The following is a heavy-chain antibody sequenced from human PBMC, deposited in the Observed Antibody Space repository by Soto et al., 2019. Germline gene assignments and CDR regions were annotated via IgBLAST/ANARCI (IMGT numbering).Heavy chain of an antibody. CDR2: INPNSGGT. CDR3: AVGGVAAWYYYYYGIDV. V-gene: IGHV1-2*04. Sequence: AASVKVSCKASGYTFTGYYMHWVRQAPGQGLEWMGWINPNSGGTNYAQKFQGWVTMTRDTSISTAYMELSRLRSDDTAVYYCAVGGVAAWYYYYYGIDVWGQGTTVTVSS. J-gene: IGHJ6*02. CDR1: GYTFTGYY. D-gene: IGHD6-6*01.